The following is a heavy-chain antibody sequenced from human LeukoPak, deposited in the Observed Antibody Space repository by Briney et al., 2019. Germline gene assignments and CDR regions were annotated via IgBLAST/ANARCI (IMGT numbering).Heavy chain of an antibody. Sequence: SETLSLTCAVYGGSFSGYYWSWIRQPPGKGLEWIGEINHSGSTNYNPSLKSRVTISVDTSKNQFSLKLSSVTAADTAVYYCARAHYDFWGPTDAFDIWGQGTMVTVSS. CDR2: INHSGST. V-gene: IGHV4-34*01. CDR1: GGSFSGYY. J-gene: IGHJ3*02. CDR3: ARAHYDFWGPTDAFDI. D-gene: IGHD3-3*01.